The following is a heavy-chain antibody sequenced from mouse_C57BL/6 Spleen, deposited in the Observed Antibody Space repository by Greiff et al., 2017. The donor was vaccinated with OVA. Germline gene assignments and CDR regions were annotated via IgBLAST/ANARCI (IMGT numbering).Heavy chain of an antibody. CDR2: IYPGDGDT. Sequence: QVQLQQSGPELVKPGASVKISCKASGYAFSSSWMNWVKQRPGKGLEWIGRIYPGDGDTNYNGKFKGKATLTADKSSSTAYMQLSSLTSEDSAVYFCASGNSTGTPFAYWGQGTLVTVSA. D-gene: IGHD4-1*02. CDR3: ASGNSTGTPFAY. V-gene: IGHV1-82*01. CDR1: GYAFSSSW. J-gene: IGHJ3*01.